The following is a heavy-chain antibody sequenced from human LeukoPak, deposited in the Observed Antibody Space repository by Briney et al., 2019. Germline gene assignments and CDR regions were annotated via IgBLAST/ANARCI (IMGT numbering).Heavy chain of an antibody. Sequence: PSETLSLTCTVSGGSISSGGYYWSWLRQPPGKGLEWIGYIYHSRSTYYNPSLKSRVTISVDRYKNHFSLKLISGTAADTALYYCARVVQAEKDAFDIWGQGTMVTVSS. V-gene: IGHV4-30-2*01. CDR2: IYHSRST. D-gene: IGHD6-6*01. J-gene: IGHJ3*02. CDR3: ARVVQAEKDAFDI. CDR1: GGSISSGGYY.